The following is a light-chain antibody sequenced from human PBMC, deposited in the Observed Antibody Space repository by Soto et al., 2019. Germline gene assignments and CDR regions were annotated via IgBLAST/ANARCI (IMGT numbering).Light chain of an antibody. CDR3: QQYNNWPWT. CDR2: GAS. CDR1: QSVSSN. Sequence: EIVMTQSPATLSVSPGEGATLACRVSQSVSSNLAWYQQKADQAPRLLIYGASTRATGIPARFSGSGSGTELTLTISSLQSEDFAVYYCQQYNNWPWTFGQGTKVEIK. V-gene: IGKV3-15*01. J-gene: IGKJ1*01.